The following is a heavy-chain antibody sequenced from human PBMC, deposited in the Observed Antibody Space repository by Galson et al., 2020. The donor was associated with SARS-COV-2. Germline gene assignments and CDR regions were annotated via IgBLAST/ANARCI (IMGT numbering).Heavy chain of an antibody. CDR3: ARVKWVATSRDYTYYFDN. CDR1: GFTVHDNY. Sequence: GGSLRLSCAASGFTVHDNYIGWVRQSPGKGPEWVSIIYFGGPSYYTYSVKGRFTISRDNSKNTLYLQMNSLRSDDTAVYYCARVKWVATSRDYTYYFDNWGQGTLVTVSS. V-gene: IGHV3-53*01. CDR2: IYFGGPS. J-gene: IGHJ4*02. D-gene: IGHD3-3*01.